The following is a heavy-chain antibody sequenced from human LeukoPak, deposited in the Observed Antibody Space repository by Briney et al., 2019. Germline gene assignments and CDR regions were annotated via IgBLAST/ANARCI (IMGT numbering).Heavy chain of an antibody. Sequence: SETLSLTCTVSGGSLSSYYWNWIRQPPGKGLECIGYIYYSGTTKYNPTLKSRVTISVDTSKNQFSLKLSSVTAADTAVYYCARDCGGDCYRDDAFDIWGQGTMVTVSS. CDR1: GGSLSSYY. V-gene: IGHV4-59*01. D-gene: IGHD2-21*01. CDR2: IYYSGTT. CDR3: ARDCGGDCYRDDAFDI. J-gene: IGHJ3*02.